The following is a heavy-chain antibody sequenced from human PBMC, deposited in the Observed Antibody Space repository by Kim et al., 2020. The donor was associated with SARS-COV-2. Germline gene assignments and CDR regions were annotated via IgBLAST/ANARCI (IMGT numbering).Heavy chain of an antibody. CDR3: ARARQSVGTFYVECDY. J-gene: IGHJ4*02. V-gene: IGHV3-23*01. Sequence: GGSLRLSCAVSGFIFSNYAMRWVRQAPGKGLEWVSAVTDNGGTTYYADSVKGRFTISSDNSKNTQYLQMNSLRAEDTAVYYCARARQSVGTFYVECDYWGQGTLVTVSS. CDR1: GFIFSNYA. D-gene: IGHD5-12*01. CDR2: VTDNGGTT.